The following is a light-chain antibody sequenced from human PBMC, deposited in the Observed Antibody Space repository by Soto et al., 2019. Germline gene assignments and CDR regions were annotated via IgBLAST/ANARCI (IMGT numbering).Light chain of an antibody. J-gene: IGKJ2*01. V-gene: IGKV1-39*01. CDR2: AAS. CDR3: QQSYSTPYT. CDR1: QSISSY. Sequence: DIQMTQSPSSLSASVGDRVTITCRASQSISSYLNWYQQKPGKAPKLLIYAASSLQSGVPSRFSGSGSGTDFTLTNSSLQPEDFAPYYCQQSYSTPYTFGQGTKLEIK.